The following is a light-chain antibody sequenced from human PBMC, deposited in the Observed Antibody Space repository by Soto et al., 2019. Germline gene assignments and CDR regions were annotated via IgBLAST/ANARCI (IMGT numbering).Light chain of an antibody. J-gene: IGKJ4*01. CDR2: DAS. Sequence: DIQMTQSPSTLSACVGDRVTITCLASQSISSSLAWCQQKLGKAPKLLIYDASSLESGVPSRFSGSGSGTEFTLTITSLQPDHFATYYCQHYVSHPLTFGGGTKVDVK. CDR3: QHYVSHPLT. V-gene: IGKV1-5*01. CDR1: QSISSS.